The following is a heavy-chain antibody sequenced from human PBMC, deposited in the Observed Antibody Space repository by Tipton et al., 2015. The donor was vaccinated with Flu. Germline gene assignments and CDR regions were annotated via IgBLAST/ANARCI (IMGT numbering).Heavy chain of an antibody. V-gene: IGHV3-7*01. CDR2: IKQDGSEK. J-gene: IGHJ4*02. Sequence: SLRLSCAASGFSFNNSWMDWVRQTPGKGLEWVANIKQDGSEKYYVDSVKGRFTISRDNAKNSLYLQMNSLRAEDTAVYYCSKSLDYWGQGTLVTVSS. CDR3: SKSLDY. CDR1: GFSFNNSW.